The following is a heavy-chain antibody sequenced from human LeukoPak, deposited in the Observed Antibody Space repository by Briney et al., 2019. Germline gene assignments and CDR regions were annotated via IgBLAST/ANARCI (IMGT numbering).Heavy chain of an antibody. CDR2: ISYDGINK. CDR1: GFIFNSYA. V-gene: IGHV3-30*03. D-gene: IGHD6-13*01. Sequence: GGSLRLSCAASGFIFNSYAMHWVRQAPGKGLEWLAVISYDGINKYYADSVKGRFTISRDNSKNTLDLQMNSLRTDDTAVLYCARGQAGPAADHFDYWGQGTLVTVSS. J-gene: IGHJ4*02. CDR3: ARGQAGPAADHFDY.